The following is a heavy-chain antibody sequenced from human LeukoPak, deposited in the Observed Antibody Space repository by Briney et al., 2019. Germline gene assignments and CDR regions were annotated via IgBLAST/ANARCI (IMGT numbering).Heavy chain of an antibody. CDR3: AKGWSGYYYFDY. V-gene: IGHV3-23*01. CDR1: GFTFSSYA. CDR2: ISGSGGST. Sequence: GGSLRLSCAASGFTFSSYAMSWVRQAPGKGLEWVSAISGSGGSTYYADSVKGRFTISRDNSKNTLYQQMNSLRAEDTAVYYCAKGWSGYYYFDYWGQGTLVTVSS. J-gene: IGHJ4*02. D-gene: IGHD3-3*01.